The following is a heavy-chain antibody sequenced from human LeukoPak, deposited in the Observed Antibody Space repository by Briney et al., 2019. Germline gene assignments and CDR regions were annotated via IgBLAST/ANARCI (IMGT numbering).Heavy chain of an antibody. Sequence: SETLSLTCTVSGGSISSSSYYWGWIRQPPGKGLEWIGSIYYSGSTYYNPSLKSRVTISVDTSKNQFSLKLSYVTAADTAVYYCARQVLNCSSTSCPRPFDYWGQGTLVTVSS. D-gene: IGHD2-2*01. CDR3: ARQVLNCSSTSCPRPFDY. J-gene: IGHJ4*02. CDR2: IYYSGST. V-gene: IGHV4-39*01. CDR1: GGSISSSSYY.